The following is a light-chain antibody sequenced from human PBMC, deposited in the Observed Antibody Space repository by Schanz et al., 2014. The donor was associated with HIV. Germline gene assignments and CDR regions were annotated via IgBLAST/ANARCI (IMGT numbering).Light chain of an antibody. V-gene: IGKV3-15*01. J-gene: IGKJ5*01. CDR2: GAS. CDR3: QQYGSSPPIT. Sequence: EVLMTQSPATLSVSPGERATLSCRASQSVRSDLAWYQQRPGQAPSLLIYGASTRAPGIPARFSGSGSGTEFTLTINRVEPADFAVYYCQQYGSSPPITFGQGTRLEL. CDR1: QSVRSD.